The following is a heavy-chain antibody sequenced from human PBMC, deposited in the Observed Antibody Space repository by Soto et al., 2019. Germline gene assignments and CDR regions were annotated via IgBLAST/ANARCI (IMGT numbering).Heavy chain of an antibody. D-gene: IGHD4-4*01. CDR1: GYSFTSYW. V-gene: IGHV5-51*01. J-gene: IGHJ6*02. CDR2: IYPGDSDT. CDR3: ARQSTVTTGGMDV. Sequence: GESLEISCKGSGYSFTSYWIGWVRQMPGKGLEWMGIIYPGDSDTRYSPSFQGQVTISADKSISTAYLQWSSLKASDAAMYYCARQSTVTTGGMDVWGQGTTVTVSS.